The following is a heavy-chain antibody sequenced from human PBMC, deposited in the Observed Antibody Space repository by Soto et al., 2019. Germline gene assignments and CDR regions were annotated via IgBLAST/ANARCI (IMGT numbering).Heavy chain of an antibody. CDR1: GYIFTSYY. Sequence: VSCKSSGYIFTSYYMHWVRQAPGQGLEWMGIINPSAGGTSYAQKFQARVTMTRDTSTSTIYMELSRLRSDDTAVYYCARDYSSSWYYFDYWGQGTLVTGSS. CDR2: INPSAGGT. J-gene: IGHJ4*02. CDR3: ARDYSSSWYYFDY. D-gene: IGHD6-13*01. V-gene: IGHV1-46*01.